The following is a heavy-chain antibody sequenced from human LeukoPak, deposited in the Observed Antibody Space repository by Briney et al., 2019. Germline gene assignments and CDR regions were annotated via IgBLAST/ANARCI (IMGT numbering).Heavy chain of an antibody. D-gene: IGHD3-3*02. CDR2: ISDSGGNT. CDR3: AKAAFSRTSYFDY. Sequence: PGGSLRLSCAASGFTFSTYTMSWVRQAPGKGLEWVSAISDSGGNTYYADSVKGRFTISRDNPKNTLYLQMDSLRADDTAVYYCAKAAFSRTSYFDYWGQGTLVTASS. CDR1: GFTFSTYT. V-gene: IGHV3-23*01. J-gene: IGHJ4*02.